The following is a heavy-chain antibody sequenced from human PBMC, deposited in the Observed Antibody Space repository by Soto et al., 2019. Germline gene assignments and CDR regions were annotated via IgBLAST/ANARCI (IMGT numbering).Heavy chain of an antibody. CDR3: ARVSLPPYQLPLFDY. CDR2: ISAYNGNT. D-gene: IGHD2-2*01. Sequence: ASVKVSCKASGYTFTSYGISWVRQAPGQGLEWMGWISAYNGNTNYAQKLQGRVTMTTDTSTSTAYMELRSLRSDDTAVYYCARVSLPPYQLPLFDYWGQGTLVTVSS. J-gene: IGHJ4*02. CDR1: GYTFTSYG. V-gene: IGHV1-18*01.